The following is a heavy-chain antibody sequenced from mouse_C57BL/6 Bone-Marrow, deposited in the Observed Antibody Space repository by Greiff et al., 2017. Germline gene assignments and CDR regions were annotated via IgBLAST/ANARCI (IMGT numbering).Heavy chain of an antibody. CDR2: INPSSGYT. CDR3: ARGVCSSFDY. Sequence: QVHVKQSGAELVKPGASVKLSCKASGYTFTSYWMHWVKQRPGQGLEWIGYINPSSGYTKYNQKFKDKATMTVDKSSSTAYMQHSSLTSEDSAVYYCARGVCSSFDYWGKGTTVTVSS. D-gene: IGHD2-4*01. V-gene: IGHV1-7*01. CDR1: GYTFTSYW. J-gene: IGHJ1*03.